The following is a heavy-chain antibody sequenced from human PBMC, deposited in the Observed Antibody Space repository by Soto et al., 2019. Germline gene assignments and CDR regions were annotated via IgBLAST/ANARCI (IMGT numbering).Heavy chain of an antibody. CDR1: GRSFSSHY. J-gene: IGHJ4*02. V-gene: IGHV4-34*01. CDR2: INHSGST. D-gene: IGHD2-15*01. Sequence: LPRTCRVFGRSFSSHYWLGLPQPPGKGLEWIGEINHSGSTNYNPSLKSRVTISVDTSKNQFSLKLSSVTAADTAVYYCARSPPRYCSGGSCYGGLGVCGQGTLVTVS. CDR3: ARSPPRYCSGGSCYGGLGV.